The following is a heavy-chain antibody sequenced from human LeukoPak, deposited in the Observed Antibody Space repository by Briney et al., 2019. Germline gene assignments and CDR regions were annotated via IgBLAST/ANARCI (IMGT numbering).Heavy chain of an antibody. V-gene: IGHV3-23*01. D-gene: IGHD3-10*01. J-gene: IGHJ5*02. CDR1: GFTFSSYA. CDR3: AKDRLLLWFGELSWFDA. Sequence: RPGGSLRLSCAASGFTFSSYAMSWVRQAPGKGLEWVSAISGSGGSTYYADSVKGRFTISRDNSKNTLYLQMNSLRAEDTAVYYCAKDRLLLWFGELSWFDAWGQGTLVTVSS. CDR2: ISGSGGST.